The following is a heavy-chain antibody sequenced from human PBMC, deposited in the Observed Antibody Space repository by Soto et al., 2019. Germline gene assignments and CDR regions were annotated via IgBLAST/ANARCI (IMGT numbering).Heavy chain of an antibody. Sequence: QVQLQESGPGLVKPSQTLSLTCTVSGGSISSGGYYWSWIRQHPGKGLEWIGYIYYSGSTYYNPSRKGRVTISVDTSKNQFSLKLSSVTAADTAVYYCAGGTHYYDSSGYSKDWFDPWGQGTLVTVSS. CDR3: AGGTHYYDSSGYSKDWFDP. CDR2: IYYSGST. CDR1: GGSISSGGYY. V-gene: IGHV4-31*03. J-gene: IGHJ5*02. D-gene: IGHD3-22*01.